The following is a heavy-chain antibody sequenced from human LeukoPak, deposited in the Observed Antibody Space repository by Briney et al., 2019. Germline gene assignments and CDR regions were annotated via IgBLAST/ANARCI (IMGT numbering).Heavy chain of an antibody. CDR2: ISGNGGVI. J-gene: IGHJ4*02. CDR3: ARCTTGRTFGSLREIKRSREIDY. D-gene: IGHD1-1*01. V-gene: IGHV3-11*04. CDR1: GFTFSDNY. Sequence: PGGSLRLSCAASGFTFSDNYMTWVRQAPGKGLEWLSYISGNGGVIQYADSVKGRFTISRDNAKNSLYLQMNSLRVEDTAVYYCARCTTGRTFGSLREIKRSREIDYWGQGTLVTVSS.